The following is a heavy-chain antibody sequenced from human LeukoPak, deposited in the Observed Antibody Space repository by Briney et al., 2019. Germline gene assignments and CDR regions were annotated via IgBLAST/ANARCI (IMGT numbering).Heavy chain of an antibody. J-gene: IGHJ4*02. V-gene: IGHV5-51*01. CDR1: GYSFTSYW. D-gene: IGHD6-13*01. CDR3: ARPTPYSSSWSFDY. CDR2: TYPGDSDT. Sequence: GESLKISCKGSGYSFTSYWIGWVRQMPGKGLEWMGITYPGDSDTRYSPSFQGQVTISADKSISTAYLQWSSLKASDTAVYYCARPTPYSSSWSFDYWGQGTLVTVSS.